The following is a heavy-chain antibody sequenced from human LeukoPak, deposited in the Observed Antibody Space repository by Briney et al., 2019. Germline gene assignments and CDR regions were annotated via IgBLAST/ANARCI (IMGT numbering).Heavy chain of an antibody. D-gene: IGHD4-17*01. CDR3: ARRADYGDPFDY. Sequence: SETLSLTCTVSGGSISNYYWSWIRQPPGKGLEWIGYVYYSGSTNYNPSLKSRVTISVDTSKNQFSLKLSSVTAADTAVYYCARRADYGDPFDYWGQGTLVTVSS. V-gene: IGHV4-59*08. CDR2: VYYSGST. J-gene: IGHJ4*02. CDR1: GGSISNYY.